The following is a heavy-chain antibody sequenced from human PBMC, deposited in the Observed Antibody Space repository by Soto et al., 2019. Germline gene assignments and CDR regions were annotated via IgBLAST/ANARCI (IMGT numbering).Heavy chain of an antibody. CDR3: TTGSVEGV. CDR2: IKTNSEGGTS. J-gene: IGHJ6*02. Sequence: EVQLVESGGGLVKPGGSLRLSCAASVFAFSSAWRNWVRQAPGKGLEWVGRIKTNSEGGTSDYAAPVQGRFTLSRDDSRNTLSLQMNSLKTDDTAVYYCTTGSVEGVWGQGATVTVSS. V-gene: IGHV3-15*07. D-gene: IGHD2-15*01. CDR1: VFAFSSAW.